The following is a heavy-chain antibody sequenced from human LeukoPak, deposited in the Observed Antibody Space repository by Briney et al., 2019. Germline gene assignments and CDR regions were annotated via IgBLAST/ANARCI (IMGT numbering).Heavy chain of an antibody. CDR1: GGSISSGGYS. J-gene: IGHJ5*02. V-gene: IGHV4-30-2*01. CDR3: ARESRWFDP. Sequence: SQTLSLTCAVSGGSISSGGYSGGWIRHPPGKGLEWIGYIYHSGSTYYNPSLKSRVTISVDRSKNQFSLKLSSVTAADTAVYYCARESRWFDPWGQGTLVTVSS. CDR2: IYHSGST.